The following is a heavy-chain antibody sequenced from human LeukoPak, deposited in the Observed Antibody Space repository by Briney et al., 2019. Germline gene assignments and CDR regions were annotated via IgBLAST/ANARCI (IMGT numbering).Heavy chain of an antibody. CDR1: GFTFSSYA. D-gene: IGHD5-18*01. CDR3: AREADTAYYYYMDV. Sequence: GGSLRLSSAASGFTFSSYAMHWVRQAPGKGLEWVAVISYDGSNKYYADSVKGRFTISRDNAKNSLYLQMNSLRAEDTAVYYCAREADTAYYYYMDVWGKGTTVTVSS. CDR2: ISYDGSNK. V-gene: IGHV3-30*04. J-gene: IGHJ6*03.